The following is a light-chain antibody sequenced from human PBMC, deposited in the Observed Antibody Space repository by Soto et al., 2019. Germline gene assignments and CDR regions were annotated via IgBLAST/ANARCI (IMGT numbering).Light chain of an antibody. Sequence: EIVLAQSPGTLSLSPGERATLSCRASQSVGSSYLAWYQQKPGQAPRLLIYGASSRATGIPDRFSGSGSGTDFTLTISRLEPEDFAVYYCQQYVSSPSTFGQGTKLEIK. V-gene: IGKV3-20*01. CDR1: QSVGSSY. J-gene: IGKJ2*02. CDR2: GAS. CDR3: QQYVSSPST.